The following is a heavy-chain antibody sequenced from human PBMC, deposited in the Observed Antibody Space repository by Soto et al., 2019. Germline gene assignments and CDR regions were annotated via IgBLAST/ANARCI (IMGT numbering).Heavy chain of an antibody. CDR2: INPSGGST. J-gene: IGHJ3*02. V-gene: IGHV1-46*01. D-gene: IGHD3-22*01. CDR1: GYTFTSYY. CDR3: ARGTYYYDSSGYTDAFDI. Sequence: ASVKVSCKASGYTFTSYYMHWVRQAPGQGLEWMGIINPSGGSTSYAQKFQGRVTMTRDTSTSTVYMELSSLRSEDTAVYYCARGTYYYDSSGYTDAFDIWGQGTMVTVSS.